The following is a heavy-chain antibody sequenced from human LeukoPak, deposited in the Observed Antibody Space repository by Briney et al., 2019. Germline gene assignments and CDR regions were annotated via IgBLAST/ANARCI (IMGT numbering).Heavy chain of an antibody. CDR2: VVTNFGTA. CDR3: ARGGCSSTNCPLYYFDY. V-gene: IGHV1-69*13. CDR1: VYGFTIYG. Sequence: SETLSCNASVYGFTIYGNSWVRLAPAQGLEWMGVVVTNFGTANYAQKFQSRGTITADESTSTAYMELSSLRAEDTAVHYCARGGCSSTNCPLYYFDYWGQGTLVTVSS. D-gene: IGHD2-2*01. J-gene: IGHJ4*02.